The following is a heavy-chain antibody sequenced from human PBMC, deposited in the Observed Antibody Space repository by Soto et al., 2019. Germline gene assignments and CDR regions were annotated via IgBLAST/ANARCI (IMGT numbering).Heavy chain of an antibody. CDR2: IYWNDDM. D-gene: IGHD3-3*01. J-gene: IGHJ5*02. V-gene: IGHV2-5*01. Sequence: GSGPTLVNPTQTLTLTCTFSGFSLSTSGVGVGWIRQPPGKALEWLALIYWNDDMRYSPSLKSRLTITKDTSKNQVVLTMTNMDPVDTATYYCAHSSLGIDDFWSGYYRLYNWFDPWGQGTLVTVSS. CDR3: AHSSLGIDDFWSGYYRLYNWFDP. CDR1: GFSLSTSGVG.